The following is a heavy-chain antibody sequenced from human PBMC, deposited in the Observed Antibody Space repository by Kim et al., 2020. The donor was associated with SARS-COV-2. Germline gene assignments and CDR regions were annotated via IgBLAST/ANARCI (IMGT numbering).Heavy chain of an antibody. CDR1: GGSFSGYY. CDR2: INHSGST. V-gene: IGHV4-34*01. Sequence: SETLSLTCAVYGGSFSGYYWSWIRQPPGKGLEWIGEINHSGSTNYNPSLKSRVTISVDTSKNQFSLKLSSVTAADTAVYYCARGLAAAQPNWNYVRRSAFDIWGQGTMVTVSS. J-gene: IGHJ3*02. CDR3: ARGLAAAQPNWNYVRRSAFDI. D-gene: IGHD1-7*01.